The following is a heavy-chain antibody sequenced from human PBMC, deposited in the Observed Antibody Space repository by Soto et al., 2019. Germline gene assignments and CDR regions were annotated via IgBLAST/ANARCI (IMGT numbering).Heavy chain of an antibody. D-gene: IGHD3-10*01. J-gene: IGHJ6*02. V-gene: IGHV3-30-3*01. CDR1: GFTFSSYA. Sequence: LRLSCAASGFTFSSYAMHWVRQAPGKGLEWVAVISYDGSNKYYADSVKGRFTISRDNSKNTLYLQMNSLRAEDTAVYYCARAPMVRGVIGTTTCYYGMDVWGQGTTVTVSS. CDR2: ISYDGSNK. CDR3: ARAPMVRGVIGTTTCYYGMDV.